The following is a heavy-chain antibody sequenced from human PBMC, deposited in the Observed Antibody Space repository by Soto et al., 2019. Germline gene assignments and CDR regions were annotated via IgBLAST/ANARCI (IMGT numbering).Heavy chain of an antibody. V-gene: IGHV1-69*01. Sequence: QVQLVQSGVEVKKPGSSVKFSCKASGGTFSSYAISWLRQAPGHGLEWMGGIIPIFGTANYAQKFQGRVTITADEPTSTAYMELSSLRSEDTAVYYCARDHSPDYYYGMDVWGQGTTVTVSS. CDR1: GGTFSSYA. CDR2: IIPIFGTA. D-gene: IGHD2-15*01. CDR3: ARDHSPDYYYGMDV. J-gene: IGHJ6*02.